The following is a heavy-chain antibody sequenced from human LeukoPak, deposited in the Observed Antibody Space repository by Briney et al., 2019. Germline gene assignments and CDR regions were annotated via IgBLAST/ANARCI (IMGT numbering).Heavy chain of an antibody. CDR1: GVTFSSYA. J-gene: IGHJ6*02. V-gene: IGHV3-23*01. CDR3: AMIASRNYYFGMDV. CDR2: ISGSGGST. D-gene: IGHD6-6*01. Sequence: GGSLRLSCAASGVTFSSYAMSWVRQAPGRGLEWVSAISGSGGSTHYADSVKGRFTISTDNSKNPLDLQMNSLRAEDTAVYYCAMIASRNYYFGMDVWGQGTTVTVSS.